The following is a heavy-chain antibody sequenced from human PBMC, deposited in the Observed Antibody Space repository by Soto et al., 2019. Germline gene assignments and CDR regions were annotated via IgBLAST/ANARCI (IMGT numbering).Heavy chain of an antibody. Sequence: GGSLRLSCAASGFTFSSYAMHWVRQAPGKGLEWVAVISYDGSNKYYADSVKGRFTISRDNSKNTLYLQMNSLRAEDTAVYYYARVPTGDPRYAAFDIWGQGTMVTVSS. J-gene: IGHJ3*02. CDR2: ISYDGSNK. CDR1: GFTFSSYA. CDR3: ARVPTGDPRYAAFDI. V-gene: IGHV3-30*04. D-gene: IGHD7-27*01.